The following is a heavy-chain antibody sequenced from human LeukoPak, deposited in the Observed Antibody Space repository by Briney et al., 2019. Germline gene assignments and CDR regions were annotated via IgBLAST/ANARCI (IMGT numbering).Heavy chain of an antibody. D-gene: IGHD2-2*01. V-gene: IGHV3-48*04. Sequence: PGGSLRLSCAASGFTFSSYSMNWVRQAPGKGLEWVSYISSSSSTIYYADSVRGRFTISRDNAKNTLYLQMNSLRAEDTAVYYCAKVWGYCSSTSCPYADYWGQGTLVTVSS. J-gene: IGHJ4*02. CDR2: ISSSSSTI. CDR1: GFTFSSYS. CDR3: AKVWGYCSSTSCPYADY.